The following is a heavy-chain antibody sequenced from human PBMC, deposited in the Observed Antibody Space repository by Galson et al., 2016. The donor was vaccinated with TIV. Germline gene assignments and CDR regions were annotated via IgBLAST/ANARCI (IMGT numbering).Heavy chain of an antibody. CDR2: INAHSCRT. V-gene: IGHV1-8*01. J-gene: IGHJ6*02. CDR3: ARWSSGSYSDVTSFAFDL. D-gene: IGHD3-22*01. Sequence: SVKVSCMASGYTLTRHDMNWLRQAPGQRREWMGWINAHSCRTGYAQKFQGRIILIRNISISTAYMQLSSLRSDDPAVYHCARWSSGSYSDVTSFAFDLWGQGTTVTVSS. CDR1: GYTLTRHD.